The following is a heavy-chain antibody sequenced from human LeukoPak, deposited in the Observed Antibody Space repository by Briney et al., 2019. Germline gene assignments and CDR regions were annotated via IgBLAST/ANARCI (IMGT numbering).Heavy chain of an antibody. CDR1: GGSISSSGYY. J-gene: IGHJ4*01. D-gene: IGHD5-24*01. CDR3: ARLRDGRWLLEY. V-gene: IGHV4-39*01. Sequence: SETLSLTCTASGGSISSSGYYWGWIRQPPGKGLEWIASINYSGTTYYNPSLKSRVTISEDRSKNQFSLKLSSVTAADTAVYYCARLRDGRWLLEYWGQGTLVTVSS. CDR2: INYSGTT.